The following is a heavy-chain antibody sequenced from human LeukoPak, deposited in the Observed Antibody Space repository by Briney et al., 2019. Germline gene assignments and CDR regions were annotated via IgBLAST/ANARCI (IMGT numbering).Heavy chain of an antibody. CDR1: RDSVSSNTAA. V-gene: IGHV6-1*01. CDR3: AKGAGDTNWFDP. CDR2: TYYRSKWFN. Sequence: SQTLSLTCAISRDSVSSNTAAWHWIRQSPSRGLEWLGRTYYRSKWFNHYALSVKSRIIINPDTSKNQFSLHLNSVTPEDTAVYYCAKGAGDTNWFDPWGQGTLVTVSS. J-gene: IGHJ5*02. D-gene: IGHD2-21*01.